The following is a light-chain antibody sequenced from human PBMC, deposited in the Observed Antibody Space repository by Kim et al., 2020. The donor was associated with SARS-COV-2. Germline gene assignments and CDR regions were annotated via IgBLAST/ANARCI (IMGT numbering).Light chain of an antibody. Sequence: PGQSVTISCTGTSSDIGGYNYVSWYQQHPGKAPKLMIYEVNKRPSGVPDRFSGSKSGNTASLTVSGLQTEDEADYYCSSYAGSNYVFGTGTKVTVL. CDR1: SSDIGGYNY. V-gene: IGLV2-8*01. J-gene: IGLJ1*01. CDR3: SSYAGSNYV. CDR2: EVN.